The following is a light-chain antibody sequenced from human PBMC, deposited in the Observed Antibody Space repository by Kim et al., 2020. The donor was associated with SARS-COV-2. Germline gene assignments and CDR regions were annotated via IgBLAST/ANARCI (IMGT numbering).Light chain of an antibody. J-gene: IGKJ2*01. CDR1: QTISTW. CDR3: QHYSRFPYT. CDR2: LAS. Sequence: SASVGDRVTITCRASQTISTWLAWYQQKPGKAPNLLIYLASTLESGVPSRFIGSGSGTEFTLTIDSLQPDDFATYYCQHYSRFPYTFGQGTK. V-gene: IGKV1-5*03.